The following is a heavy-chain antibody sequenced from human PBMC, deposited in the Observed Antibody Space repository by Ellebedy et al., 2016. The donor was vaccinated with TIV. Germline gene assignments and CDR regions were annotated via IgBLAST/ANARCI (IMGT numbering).Heavy chain of an antibody. V-gene: IGHV4-34*01. CDR3: ARLLTSNIIVVPAYNWVDP. CDR2: ANSRENT. D-gene: IGHD2-2*01. J-gene: IGHJ5*01. Sequence: MPSETLSLTCSVYGVSFNNDFWNWIRQPPGKGLEWIGEANSRENTNYNHSLKSRVTISVATHKYQFPLKLSSVTAAATAVYSCARLLTSNIIVVPAYNWVDPWGQGTLVTVSS. CDR1: GVSFNNDF.